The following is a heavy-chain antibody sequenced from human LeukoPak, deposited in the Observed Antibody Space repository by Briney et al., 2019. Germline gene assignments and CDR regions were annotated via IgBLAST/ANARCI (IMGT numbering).Heavy chain of an antibody. CDR2: ISAYNGNT. J-gene: IGHJ4*02. CDR1: GYTFTSYG. CDR3: ARITMVRGVIITSPYFDY. D-gene: IGHD3-10*01. V-gene: IGHV1-18*01. Sequence: ASVKVSCKASGYTFTSYGISWVRQAPGQGLEWMGWISAYNGNTNYAQKLQDRVTMTTDTSTSTAYMELRSLRSDDTAVYYCARITMVRGVIITSPYFDYWGQGTLVTVSS.